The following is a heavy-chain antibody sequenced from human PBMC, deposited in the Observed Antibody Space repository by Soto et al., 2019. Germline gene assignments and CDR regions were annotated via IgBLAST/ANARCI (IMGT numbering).Heavy chain of an antibody. CDR1: GFSLSNYN. CDR2: ITDSSNTV. V-gene: IGHV3-48*02. Sequence: PGGSLRLSCVASGFSLSNYNMNWVRQAPGKGLEWFSYITDSSNTVHYADSVRGRFTISRDNAESSLYLQMNSLRDEDTAVYFCARDFGHGYYLDYWGRGTLVTVSS. D-gene: IGHD3-3*01. CDR3: ARDFGHGYYLDY. J-gene: IGHJ4*02.